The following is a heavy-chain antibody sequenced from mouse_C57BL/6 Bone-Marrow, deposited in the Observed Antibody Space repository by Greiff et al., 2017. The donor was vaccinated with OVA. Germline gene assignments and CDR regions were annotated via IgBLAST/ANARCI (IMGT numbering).Heavy chain of an antibody. V-gene: IGHV2-2*01. CDR2: IWSGGST. Sequence: QVQLQQSGPGLVQPSQSLSITCTVSGFSLTSYGVHWVRQSPGKGLEWLGVIWSGGSTDYNAAFISRLSISKDNSKSQVFFKMNRLQADDTAIYYCARGAWFAYWGQGTLVTVSA. J-gene: IGHJ3*01. CDR1: GFSLTSYG. CDR3: ARGAWFAY.